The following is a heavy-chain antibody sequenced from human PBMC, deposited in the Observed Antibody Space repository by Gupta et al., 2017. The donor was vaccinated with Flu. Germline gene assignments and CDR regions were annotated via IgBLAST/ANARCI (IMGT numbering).Heavy chain of an antibody. CDR3: AGHGGEWYFDL. J-gene: IGHJ2*01. Sequence: QVQLQESGPGLVKPSETLSPTCTVSGGLISSYYRSWIRQPPGKGLEWIEYIYYNGSTNYNPSLKSRVTISVDTSKNQFSLKLSSVTAADTAVYYCAGHGGEWYFDLWGRGTLVTVSS. D-gene: IGHD3-16*01. CDR2: IYYNGST. V-gene: IGHV4-59*08. CDR1: GGLISSYY.